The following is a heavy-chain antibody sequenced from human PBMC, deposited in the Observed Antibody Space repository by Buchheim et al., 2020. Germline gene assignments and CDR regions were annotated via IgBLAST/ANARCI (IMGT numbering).Heavy chain of an antibody. D-gene: IGHD5-12*01. CDR2: ISGSGGST. CDR1: GFTFSNYA. J-gene: IGHJ6*03. V-gene: IGHV3-23*01. Sequence: EVQLLESGGGLVQPGGSLRLSCAASGFTFSNYAMSWVRQAPGKGLEWVSAISGSGGSTYYADSVKGRFTISRDNSKNTRYLQMNSLRAEDTAVYYCAKDPNSGYEYYYYYYMDVWGKGTT. CDR3: AKDPNSGYEYYYYYYMDV.